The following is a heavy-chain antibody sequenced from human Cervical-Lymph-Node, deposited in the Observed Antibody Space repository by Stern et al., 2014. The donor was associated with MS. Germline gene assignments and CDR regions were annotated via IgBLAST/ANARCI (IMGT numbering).Heavy chain of an antibody. V-gene: IGHV7-4-1*02. CDR2: INTNSGNP. CDR3: AREARVAAGLPPLDY. J-gene: IGHJ4*02. D-gene: IGHD6-13*01. Sequence: VQLLESGSELKKPGASVKVSCKTSGYTFASFSMNWVRQAPGQGLEWMGWINTNSGNPSYAPGFTGRFVFSLDTSVSTAYLQISSLKAEDTGVYYCAREARVAAGLPPLDYWGQGTLVTVSS. CDR1: GYTFASFS.